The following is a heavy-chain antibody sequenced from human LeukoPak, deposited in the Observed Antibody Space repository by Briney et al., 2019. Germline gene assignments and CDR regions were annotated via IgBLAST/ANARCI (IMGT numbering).Heavy chain of an antibody. J-gene: IGHJ4*02. Sequence: PGRSLRLSCTTSGFTFGDYAMSWVRQAPGKGLEWVSLIYSGGSKYYADSVMGRCTISRDKSNNTLCLQMSSLRADDTAVYYCATGGRSGVAFESWGQGTLVTVSS. CDR2: IYSGGSK. V-gene: IGHV3-53*01. CDR3: ATGGRSGVAFES. CDR1: GFTFGDYA. D-gene: IGHD7-27*01.